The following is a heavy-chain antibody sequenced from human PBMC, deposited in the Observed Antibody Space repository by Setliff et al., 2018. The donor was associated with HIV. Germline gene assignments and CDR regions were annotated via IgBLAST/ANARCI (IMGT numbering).Heavy chain of an antibody. CDR1: GDSMSTHY. Sequence: SETLSLTCTVSGDSMSTHYWTWFRQPPGKGLEWIGYIYYSGSTNYNPSLKSRVTISVDTSKNQFSLKLSSVTAADTAVYYCARDGPLEGSYRYYYYYMDVWGKGTTVTVSS. CDR3: ARDGPLEGSYRYYYYYMDV. CDR2: IYYSGST. V-gene: IGHV4-59*11. D-gene: IGHD3-10*01. J-gene: IGHJ6*03.